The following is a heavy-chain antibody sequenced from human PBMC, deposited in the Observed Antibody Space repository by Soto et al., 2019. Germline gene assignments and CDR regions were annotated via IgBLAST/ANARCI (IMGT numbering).Heavy chain of an antibody. Sequence: QVQLVQSGAEVKKPGASVKVSCKASGYTFTSYDINWVRQATGQGLEWMGWMNPNRGNTGYAQKFQGRVTMTRNTSISTAYMELRSLRSEDTAVYYCATVDTAMIRAFDYWGQGTLVTVSS. V-gene: IGHV1-8*01. D-gene: IGHD5-18*01. CDR1: GYTFTSYD. J-gene: IGHJ4*02. CDR2: MNPNRGNT. CDR3: ATVDTAMIRAFDY.